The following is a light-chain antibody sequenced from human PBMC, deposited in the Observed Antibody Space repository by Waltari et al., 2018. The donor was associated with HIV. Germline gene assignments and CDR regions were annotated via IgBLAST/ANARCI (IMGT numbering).Light chain of an antibody. J-gene: IGLJ2*01. CDR2: EDS. CDR3: YSTDSSDKHGV. CDR1: ALPTTS. Sequence: SYELPQPPSVSVSPGPTARITCSGDALPTTSAYWYQKKSGQAPVLVVYEDSKRPSGIPERFSGSTSGTVATLTISGAQVEDEADFYCYSTDSSDKHGVFGGGTKLTVL. V-gene: IGLV3-10*01.